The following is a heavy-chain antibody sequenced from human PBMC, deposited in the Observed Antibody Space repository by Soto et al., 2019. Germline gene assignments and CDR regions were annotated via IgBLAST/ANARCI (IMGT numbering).Heavy chain of an antibody. CDR2: IGASGAGT. CDR3: ALRKTGSYFDY. Sequence: PGWSLRLSCSASVFTFSSYAMSWFRQAPGKGLEWVSAIGASGAGTYYADSVKGRFTISRDNSKNTLYLQMNSLRAEDTAVYYCALRKTGSYFDYWGQGILVTVSS. J-gene: IGHJ4*02. V-gene: IGHV3-23*01. D-gene: IGHD1-26*01. CDR1: VFTFSSYA.